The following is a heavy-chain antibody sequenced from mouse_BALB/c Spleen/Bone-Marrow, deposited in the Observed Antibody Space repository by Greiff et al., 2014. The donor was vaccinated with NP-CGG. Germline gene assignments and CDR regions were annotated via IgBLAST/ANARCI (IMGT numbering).Heavy chain of an antibody. CDR2: IWAGGST. J-gene: IGHJ3*01. CDR3: ASPIYYDYPLFAD. V-gene: IGHV2-9*02. CDR1: GFSFTSYG. D-gene: IGHD2-4*01. Sequence: VQRVESGPGLVAPSQRLSITCTVSGFSFTSYGVHWVRQPPGQGLEWLGVIWAGGSTNYNSPLMSRLSISKDNSKGQVFLKMNSLQTDYTAMYYCASPIYYDYPLFADWGQGTLVTVSA.